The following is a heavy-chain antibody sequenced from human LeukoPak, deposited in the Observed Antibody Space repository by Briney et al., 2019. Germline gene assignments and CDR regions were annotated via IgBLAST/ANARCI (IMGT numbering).Heavy chain of an antibody. D-gene: IGHD5/OR15-5a*01. Sequence: GGSLRLSCAASGFTFSSYSMNWVRLAPGKGLEWVSSISSSSSYTYYADSVKGRFTISRDNAKNSLYLQMNSLRAEDTAVYYCARAGSTWPFDYWGQGTLVTVSS. CDR1: GFTFSSYS. J-gene: IGHJ4*02. CDR2: ISSSSSYT. CDR3: ARAGSTWPFDY. V-gene: IGHV3-21*01.